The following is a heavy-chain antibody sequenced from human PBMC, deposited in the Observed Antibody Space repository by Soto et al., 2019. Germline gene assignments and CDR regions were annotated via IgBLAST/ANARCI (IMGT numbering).Heavy chain of an antibody. CDR2: ISYDGSNT. V-gene: IGHV3-30*18. CDR3: GQEGGLSGGYYIPSSYYFDY. Sequence: QVQLVESGGGVVQPGRSLRLSCVASGFTFSSYGMHWVRQAPGKGLEWVAIISYDGSNTYYADSVKGRFTISRDNSKNTLYRGMNGLSAGDTSVYYCGQEGGLSGGYYIPSSYYFDYWGQGTLVTGSS. J-gene: IGHJ4*02. D-gene: IGHD1-26*01. CDR1: GFTFSSYG.